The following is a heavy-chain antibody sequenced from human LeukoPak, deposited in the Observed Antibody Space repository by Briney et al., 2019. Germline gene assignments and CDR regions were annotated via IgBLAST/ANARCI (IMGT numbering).Heavy chain of an antibody. CDR1: GYTFTDYY. Sequence: GALVKVSCKASGYTFTDYYIHWVRQAPGQGLEWMGWINPNSGGTDYVQRFQGRVTMTRDTSITTAYMEVSRLRSDDTALYYCARDLLHESFDYWGQGTLVTVSS. CDR2: INPNSGGT. V-gene: IGHV1-2*02. J-gene: IGHJ4*02. CDR3: ARDLLHESFDY.